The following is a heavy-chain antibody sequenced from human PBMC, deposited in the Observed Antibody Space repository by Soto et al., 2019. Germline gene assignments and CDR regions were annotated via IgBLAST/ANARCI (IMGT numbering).Heavy chain of an antibody. D-gene: IGHD2-8*01. V-gene: IGHV3-23*01. J-gene: IGHJ6*02. CDR3: AKALGLRMVYAIAGMDV. Sequence: EVQLLESGGGLVQPGGSLRLSCAASGFTFSSYAMSWVRQAPGKGLEWVSAISGSGGSTYYADSVKGRFTIYRDNSKNTLYLQMNSLRAEDTAVYYCAKALGLRMVYAIAGMDVWGQGTTVTVSS. CDR1: GFTFSSYA. CDR2: ISGSGGST.